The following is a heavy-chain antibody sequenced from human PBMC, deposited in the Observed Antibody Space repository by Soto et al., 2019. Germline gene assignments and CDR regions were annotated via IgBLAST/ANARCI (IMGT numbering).Heavy chain of an antibody. J-gene: IGHJ6*02. CDR3: ARGTTPPWTYYIYSAMDV. V-gene: IGHV3-30-3*01. CDR1: EFTFSGYA. Sequence: QVQLVESGGGVVQPGRSLRLSCAASEFTFSGYAMHWVRQAPGKGLEWVAMISYAGSKKYYADSVKGRFTISRDNSKNTLYLQMNSLRPEDTAVYYCARGTTPPWTYYIYSAMDVWGQGTTVTVSS. CDR2: ISYAGSKK. D-gene: IGHD1-1*01.